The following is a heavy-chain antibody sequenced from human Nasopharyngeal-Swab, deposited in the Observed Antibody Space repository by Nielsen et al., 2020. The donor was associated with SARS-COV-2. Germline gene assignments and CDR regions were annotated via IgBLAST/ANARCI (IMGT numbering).Heavy chain of an antibody. Sequence: GESLKISCAASGFTFSNFDMSWVRQASGKGLEWVSVISISGDSTDYADSVKGRFTISRDNSKNTMYLQMNSLRAEDTAGYYCAKVVRGWGSAFGSWGQGTLVTVSS. D-gene: IGHD7-27*01. J-gene: IGHJ5*01. CDR2: ISISGDST. V-gene: IGHV3-23*01. CDR1: GFTFSNFD. CDR3: AKVVRGWGSAFGS.